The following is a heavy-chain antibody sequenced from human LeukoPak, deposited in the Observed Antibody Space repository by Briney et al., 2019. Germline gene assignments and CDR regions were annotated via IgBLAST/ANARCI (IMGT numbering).Heavy chain of an antibody. J-gene: IGHJ6*02. Sequence: GESLKISCKGFGYRFTSHWIGWVRQMPGKGLEWMGIIDPGDSDARYSPSFQGQVTISVDKSISTAYLQWSSLKASDTAKYFCARRGSILGNAMDVWGQGTTVTVSS. CDR2: IDPGDSDA. D-gene: IGHD2-21*01. V-gene: IGHV5-51*01. CDR1: GYRFTSHW. CDR3: ARRGSILGNAMDV.